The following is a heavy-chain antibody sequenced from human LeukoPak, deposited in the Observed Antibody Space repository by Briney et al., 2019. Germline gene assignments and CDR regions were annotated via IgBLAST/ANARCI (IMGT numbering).Heavy chain of an antibody. CDR3: ARDQNSYYYGPGSAHDAFDI. Sequence: GGSLRLSCAASGFTFKNAWMSWVRQAPGKGLVWVSRINSDGSSTSYADSVKGRFTISRDNAKNTLYLQMNSLRAEDTAVYYCARDQNSYYYGPGSAHDAFDIWGQGTMVTVSS. D-gene: IGHD3-10*01. CDR1: GFTFKNAW. CDR2: INSDGSST. J-gene: IGHJ3*02. V-gene: IGHV3-74*01.